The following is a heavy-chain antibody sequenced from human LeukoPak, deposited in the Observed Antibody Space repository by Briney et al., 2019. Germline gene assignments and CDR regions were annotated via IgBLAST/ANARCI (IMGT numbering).Heavy chain of an antibody. J-gene: IGHJ4*02. D-gene: IGHD3-10*01. V-gene: IGHV3-74*01. CDR1: GFTFSSYW. Sequence: PGGSLRLSCAASGFTFSSYWMHWVRQAPGKGLVWVSRINSDGSSTSYADSVKGRFTISRDNAKNTLYLQMNSLRAEDTAVYYCAKFSGVRARGLNFDYWGQGTLVTVSS. CDR2: INSDGSST. CDR3: AKFSGVRARGLNFDY.